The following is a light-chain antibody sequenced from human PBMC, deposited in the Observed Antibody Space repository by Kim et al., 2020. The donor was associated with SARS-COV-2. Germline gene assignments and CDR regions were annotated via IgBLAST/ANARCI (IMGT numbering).Light chain of an antibody. V-gene: IGLV1-47*01. CDR2: RNN. CDR3: AAWDDSLSAWV. CDR1: SSNIGSNY. J-gene: IGLJ3*02. Sequence: ELTQPPSASGTPGQRVTISCSGSSSNIGSNYVYWYQQLPGTAPKLLIYRNNQRPSGVPDRFSGSKSGTSASLAISGLRSEDEADYYCAAWDDSLSAWV.